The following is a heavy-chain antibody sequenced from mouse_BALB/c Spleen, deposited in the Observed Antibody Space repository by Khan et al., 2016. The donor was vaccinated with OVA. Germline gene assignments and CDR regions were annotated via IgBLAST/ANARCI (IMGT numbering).Heavy chain of an antibody. V-gene: IGHV3-2*02. D-gene: IGHD1-2*01. CDR1: GYSITSGYG. CDR2: ISYSGST. J-gene: IGHJ2*01. CDR3: ARTARIKY. Sequence: EVQLQESGPGLVKPSQSLSLTCTVTGYSITSGYGWNWIRQFPGNKLEWMGYISYSGSTNYNPSLKSRISIPRDTSKNQFFLQLNSVTTDDTAAYYCARTARIKYWGQGTTLTGSS.